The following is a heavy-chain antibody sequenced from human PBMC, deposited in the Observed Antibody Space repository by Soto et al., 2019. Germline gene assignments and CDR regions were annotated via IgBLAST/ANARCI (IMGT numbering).Heavy chain of an antibody. Sequence: PGGSLRLSCAASGFTFSSYAMHWVRQAPGKGLEWVAVISYDGSNKYYADSVKGRFTISRDNSKNTLYLQMNSLRAEDTAVYYCASPLNSSGGLLDYWGQGTLVTVSS. D-gene: IGHD6-19*01. V-gene: IGHV3-30-3*01. J-gene: IGHJ4*02. CDR1: GFTFSSYA. CDR3: ASPLNSSGGLLDY. CDR2: ISYDGSNK.